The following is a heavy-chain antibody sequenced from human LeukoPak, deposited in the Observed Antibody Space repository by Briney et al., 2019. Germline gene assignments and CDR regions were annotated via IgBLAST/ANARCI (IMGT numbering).Heavy chain of an antibody. V-gene: IGHV5-51*01. J-gene: IGHJ4*02. Sequence: GESLKISCQGSGYSFTSYWIAWVRQMPGKGLEWMGIIYPGDSDTRYSPSFQGQVTISADNSISTAYLQWSSLKASDTAMYYCARHSSSGWYRTYDFDYWGQGTLVTVSS. CDR1: GYSFTSYW. CDR2: IYPGDSDT. CDR3: ARHSSSGWYRTYDFDY. D-gene: IGHD6-19*01.